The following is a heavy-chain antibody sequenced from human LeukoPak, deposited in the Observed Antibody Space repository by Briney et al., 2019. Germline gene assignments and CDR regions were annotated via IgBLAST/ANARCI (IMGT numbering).Heavy chain of an antibody. CDR1: GFTFSSYA. V-gene: IGHV3-23*01. Sequence: GGSLRLSCAASGFTFSSYAMSWVRQAPGKGLEWVSAISGSGGSTYYSDSVKCRFTISRDNSKNTLYLQMNSLRAEDTAVYYCANKRRVGAFDIWGQGTMVTVSS. CDR2: ISGSGGST. D-gene: IGHD6-25*01. J-gene: IGHJ3*02. CDR3: ANKRRVGAFDI.